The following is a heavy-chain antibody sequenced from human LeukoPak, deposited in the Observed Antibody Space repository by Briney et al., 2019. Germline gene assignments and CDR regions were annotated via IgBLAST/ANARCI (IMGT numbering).Heavy chain of an antibody. D-gene: IGHD6-13*01. CDR2: SYNNGYIQTTGTA. CDR3: ARHRRIADFDY. Sequence: PSETLSLTCTVSGASITSYYWSWIRQPPGKGPEWLGYSYNNGYIQTTGTANYNPSLKSRVTISVDTSKNQFSLRLSSVTAADTAMYYCARHRRIADFDYWGQGTLVTVSS. V-gene: IGHV4-4*09. J-gene: IGHJ4*02. CDR1: GASITSYY.